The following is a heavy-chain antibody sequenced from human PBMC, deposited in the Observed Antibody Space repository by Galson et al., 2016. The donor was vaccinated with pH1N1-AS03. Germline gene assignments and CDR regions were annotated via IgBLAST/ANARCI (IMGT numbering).Heavy chain of an antibody. J-gene: IGHJ3*02. CDR1: GYPFTSYW. CDR2: IDPSDSYI. D-gene: IGHD1-26*01. CDR3: ATGHYYSGLYIYAFDT. Sequence: QSGAEVKKPGESLRISCKGSGYPFTSYWINWVRQMPGKGLEWIGRIDPSDSYINYSPSFEGRVTISSGKSTTTAYLQWNDLKSADTAVYFCATGHYYSGLYIYAFDTWGQGTRVTVSS. V-gene: IGHV5-10-1*01.